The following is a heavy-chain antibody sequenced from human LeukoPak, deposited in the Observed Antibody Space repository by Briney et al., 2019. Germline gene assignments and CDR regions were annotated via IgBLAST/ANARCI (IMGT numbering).Heavy chain of an antibody. D-gene: IGHD3-22*01. Sequence: GGSLRLSCAASGFTFDEYGMSWVRQAPGKGLEWVSGINWNGGSTGYADSVKGRFTISRDNAKNSLYLQMNSLRAEDTALYYCARDYANYYDSSGYLANWGQGTLVTVSS. CDR2: INWNGGST. J-gene: IGHJ4*02. CDR1: GFTFDEYG. V-gene: IGHV3-20*04. CDR3: ARDYANYYDSSGYLAN.